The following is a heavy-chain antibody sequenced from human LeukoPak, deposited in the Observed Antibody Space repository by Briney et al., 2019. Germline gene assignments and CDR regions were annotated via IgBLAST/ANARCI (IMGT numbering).Heavy chain of an antibody. CDR2: IYHSGST. J-gene: IGHJ5*02. CDR1: GGSISSYY. D-gene: IGHD3-16*01. Sequence: PSETLSLTCTVSGGSISSYYWGWIRQPPGKGLEWIGSIYHSGSTYYNPSLKSRVTISVDTSKNQFSLKLSSVTAADTAVYYCARDRMRVGFGGFDPWGQGTLVTVSS. V-gene: IGHV4-38-2*02. CDR3: ARDRMRVGFGGFDP.